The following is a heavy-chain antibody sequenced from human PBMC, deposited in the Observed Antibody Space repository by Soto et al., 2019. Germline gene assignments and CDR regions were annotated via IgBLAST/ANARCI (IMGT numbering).Heavy chain of an antibody. V-gene: IGHV3-30*03. CDR2: ISYDGSNK. CDR1: GFTFSNAW. Sequence: VQLVESGGGLVKPGGSLRLSCAASGFTFSNAWMSWVRQAPGKGLEWVAVISYDGSNKYYADSVKGRFTISRDNSKNTLYLQMNSLRAEDTAVYYCATSSGWPGDYWGQGTLVTVSS. CDR3: ATSSGWPGDY. D-gene: IGHD6-19*01. J-gene: IGHJ4*02.